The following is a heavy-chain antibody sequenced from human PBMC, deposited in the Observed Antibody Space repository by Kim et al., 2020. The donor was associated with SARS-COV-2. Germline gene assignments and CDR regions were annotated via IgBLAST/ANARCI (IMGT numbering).Heavy chain of an antibody. V-gene: IGHV3-74*01. J-gene: IGHJ4*02. D-gene: IGHD3-3*01. CDR2: ST. Sequence: STSYADSVKGRFTISRDNAKKTVYLQMNSLRAEDTAVYYCARAIWSDYSYWGQGTLVTVFS. CDR3: ARAIWSDYSY.